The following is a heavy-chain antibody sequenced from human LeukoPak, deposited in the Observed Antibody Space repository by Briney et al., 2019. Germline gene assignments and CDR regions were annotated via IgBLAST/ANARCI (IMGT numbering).Heavy chain of an antibody. CDR1: GYSFTSYW. Sequence: GESLKISCKGSGYSFTSYWIGWVRQMPGKGLEWMGIIYPGDSDTRYSPSFQGQVTISADKSISTAYLQWSSLKASDTAMYYCAGVDTAMASRGAFDIWGQGTMVTVSS. V-gene: IGHV5-51*01. J-gene: IGHJ3*02. D-gene: IGHD5-18*01. CDR3: AGVDTAMASRGAFDI. CDR2: IYPGDSDT.